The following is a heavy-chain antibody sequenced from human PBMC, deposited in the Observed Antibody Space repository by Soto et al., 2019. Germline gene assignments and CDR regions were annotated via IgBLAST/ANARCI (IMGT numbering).Heavy chain of an antibody. V-gene: IGHV3-23*01. CDR1: GFIFSTYA. CDR2: ISSSGDSA. J-gene: IGHJ3*02. Sequence: EVQLLDTGGGLVQPGGSLSLSCAASGFIFSTYAMNWVRQAPGKGLEWVSAISSSGDSAYYTESVRGRFTISRDNSINTLYLQMRSLRPEDTAVYYCAHPRGYGVFDAVDIWGQGTMVTVSS. CDR3: AHPRGYGVFDAVDI. D-gene: IGHD4-17*01.